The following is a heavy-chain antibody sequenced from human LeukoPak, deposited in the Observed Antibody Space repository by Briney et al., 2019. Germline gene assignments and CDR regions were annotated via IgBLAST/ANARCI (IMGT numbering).Heavy chain of an antibody. CDR2: INPNSGGT. CDR3: ARYPPDCCSTDRRPGDWFDP. CDR1: GYTFTGYY. D-gene: IGHD2-2*01. J-gene: IGHJ5*02. Sequence: VASVKVSCKASGYTFTGYYMHWVRQAPGQGLEWMGWINPNSGGTNYAQKFQGRVTMTRDTSISTAYMELRALRSDDTAVYYCARYPPDCCSTDRRPGDWFDPWGQGTLVTVSS. V-gene: IGHV1-2*02.